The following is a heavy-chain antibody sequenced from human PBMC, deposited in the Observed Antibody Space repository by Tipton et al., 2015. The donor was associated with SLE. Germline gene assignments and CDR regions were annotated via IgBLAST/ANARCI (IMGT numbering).Heavy chain of an antibody. V-gene: IGHV4-39*01. CDR3: ARHDTNYGRNWFDP. CDR2: ITNNGNT. J-gene: IGHJ5*02. Sequence: TLSLTCTVSGGSLRGSNYYWVWIRQPPGKGPEWIGRITNNGNTYYIPSLQSRVTMSVDTSKNHFSLKLSSVTAADTAVYYCARHDTNYGRNWFDPWGQGTLVTVSS. D-gene: IGHD2-8*01. CDR1: GGSLRGSNYY.